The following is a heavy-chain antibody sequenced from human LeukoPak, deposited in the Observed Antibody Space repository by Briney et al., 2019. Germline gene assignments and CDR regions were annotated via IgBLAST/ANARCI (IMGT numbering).Heavy chain of an antibody. V-gene: IGHV5-51*01. CDR2: IYPGDSDT. Sequence: GESLQISCKGSGYSFTTYWIGWVRQMPGKGLEWMGIIYPGDSDTRYSPSFQGQVTISADKSITTAYLQWSSLKASDTAMYYCARLGRLRNGWFDPWGQGTLVTVSS. D-gene: IGHD4-17*01. CDR3: ARLGRLRNGWFDP. CDR1: GYSFTTYW. J-gene: IGHJ5*02.